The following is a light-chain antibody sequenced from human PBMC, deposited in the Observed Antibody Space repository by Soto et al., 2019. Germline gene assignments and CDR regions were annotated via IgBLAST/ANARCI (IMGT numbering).Light chain of an antibody. Sequence: QSVLTQPPSASGTPGQRVNISCSGSSSNIGSNYVYWYRQFPGTAPKLLIQRNNQRPSGVPDRFSGSKSGTSMSLAISGLQPEDEADYFCGAWDGTMDGPVLGGGTKLTVL. V-gene: IGLV1-47*01. CDR1: SSNIGSNY. J-gene: IGLJ2*01. CDR2: RNN. CDR3: GAWDGTMDGPV.